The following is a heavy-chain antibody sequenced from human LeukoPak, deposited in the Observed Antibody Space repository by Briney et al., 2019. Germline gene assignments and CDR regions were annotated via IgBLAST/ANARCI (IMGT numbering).Heavy chain of an antibody. V-gene: IGHV4-34*01. CDR3: ARARYSYGYVGY. J-gene: IGHJ4*02. CDR2: INHSGST. D-gene: IGHD5-18*01. Sequence: PSETLSLTCAVYGGSFSGYYWSWIRQPPGKGLEWIGEINHSGSTNYNPSLKSRVTISVDTSKNQFSLKLSSVTAADTAVYYCARARYSYGYVGYWGQGTLVTVSS. CDR1: GGSFSGYY.